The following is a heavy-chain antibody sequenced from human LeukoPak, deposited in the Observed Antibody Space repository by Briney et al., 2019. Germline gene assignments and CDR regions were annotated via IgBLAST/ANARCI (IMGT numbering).Heavy chain of an antibody. CDR1: GFTFSSYS. CDR3: ARAQVGARPYYFDY. Sequence: GGSLRLSCAASGFTFSSYSMNWVRQAPGKGLEWVSYISSSSSTIYYADSVKGRFTISRDNAKNSLYLQMNSLRAEDTAVYYCARAQVGARPYYFDYWGQGTLVTVSS. CDR2: ISSSSSTI. J-gene: IGHJ4*02. V-gene: IGHV3-48*04. D-gene: IGHD1-26*01.